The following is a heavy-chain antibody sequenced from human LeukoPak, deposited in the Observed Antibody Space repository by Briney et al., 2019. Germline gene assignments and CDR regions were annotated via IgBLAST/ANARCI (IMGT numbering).Heavy chain of an antibody. CDR2: ISGSGGSA. V-gene: IGHV3-23*01. Sequence: GGSLRLSCAASGFTFSSYAMSWVRQAPGKGLEWVSAISGSGGSAYYADSVKGRFTISRDNSKNTLYLQMNSLRAEDTAVYYCAKDGRSRGGYSGYGPDYWGQGTLVTVSS. D-gene: IGHD5-12*01. CDR3: AKDGRSRGGYSGYGPDY. CDR1: GFTFSSYA. J-gene: IGHJ4*02.